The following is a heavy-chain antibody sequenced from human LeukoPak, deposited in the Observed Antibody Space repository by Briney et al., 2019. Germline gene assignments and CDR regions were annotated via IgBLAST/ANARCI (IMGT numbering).Heavy chain of an antibody. J-gene: IGHJ5*02. V-gene: IGHV1-69*06. Sequence: ASVKVSCKASGGTFSSYAISWVRQAPGQGLEWMGGIIPIFGTANYAQKFQGRVTITADKSTSTAYMELSSLRSEDTAVYYCATASYGDYVFRNWFDPWGQGTLVTVSS. CDR2: IIPIFGTA. D-gene: IGHD4-17*01. CDR3: ATASYGDYVFRNWFDP. CDR1: GGTFSSYA.